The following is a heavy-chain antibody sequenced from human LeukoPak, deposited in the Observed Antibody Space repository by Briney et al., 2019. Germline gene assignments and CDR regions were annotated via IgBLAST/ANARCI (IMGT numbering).Heavy chain of an antibody. CDR1: GFTFNNYA. CDR3: ARDYADYVGYFFFDY. J-gene: IGHJ4*02. CDR2: ISGGGETT. V-gene: IGHV3-23*01. D-gene: IGHD4-17*01. Sequence: GGSLRLSCAASGFTFNNYATNWVRQAPGKGLEWVSSISGGGETTYYADSAKGRFTISRDNSQNTLYLQMNSLRAEDTAVYYCARDYADYVGYFFFDYWGQGTLVTVFS.